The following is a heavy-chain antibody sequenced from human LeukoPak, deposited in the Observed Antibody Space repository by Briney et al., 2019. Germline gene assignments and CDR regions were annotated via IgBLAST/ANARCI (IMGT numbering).Heavy chain of an antibody. V-gene: IGHV4-30-4*08. Sequence: PSETLSLTCTVSGGSINSGDYYWTWIRQPPGKGLEWIGYIYYSGSTYYNPSLKSRVTISVDTSKNQFSLKLSSVTAADTAVYYCARQRGIYFDYWGQGTLVTVSS. CDR2: IYYSGST. CDR1: GGSINSGDYY. J-gene: IGHJ4*02. D-gene: IGHD3-3*02. CDR3: ARQRGIYFDY.